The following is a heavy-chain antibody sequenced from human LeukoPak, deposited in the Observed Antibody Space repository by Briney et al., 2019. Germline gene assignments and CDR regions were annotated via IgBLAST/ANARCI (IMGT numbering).Heavy chain of an antibody. CDR3: AKDRLDCGGACRLFDY. CDR2: MNPNNGNT. V-gene: IGHV1-8*01. CDR1: GYTFTSFD. J-gene: IGHJ4*02. Sequence: GASVKVSCKASGYTFTSFDINWVRQAPGQGLEWMASMNPNNGNTAYARKFQGRLTMTRDTSIGTAYLELSALRSEDTAVYYCAKDRLDCGGACRLFDYWGQGTLVTVSS. D-gene: IGHD2-21*02.